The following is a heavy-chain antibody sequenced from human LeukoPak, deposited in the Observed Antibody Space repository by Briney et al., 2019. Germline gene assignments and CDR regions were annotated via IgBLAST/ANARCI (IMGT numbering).Heavy chain of an antibody. CDR1: GGSFSGYY. D-gene: IGHD6-19*01. CDR3: ARGIAVAGIIGFDY. V-gene: IGHV4-34*01. J-gene: IGHJ4*02. CDR2: INHSGST. Sequence: SETLSLTCAVYGGSFSGYYWSWIRQPPGKGLEWIGEINHSGSTNYNPSLKSRVTITVDTSKKQFSLKLSSLTAADTAVYYCARGIAVAGIIGFDYWGQGTLVTVSS.